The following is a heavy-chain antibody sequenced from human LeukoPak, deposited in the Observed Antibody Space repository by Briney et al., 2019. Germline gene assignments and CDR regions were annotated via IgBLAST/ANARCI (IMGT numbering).Heavy chain of an antibody. CDR1: GGSISSSSYY. CDR2: IYYSGST. Sequence: PSETLSLTCTVSGGSISSSSYYWGWIRQPPGKGLEWIGSIYYSGSTYYNPSLKSRVTISVDTSKNQFSLKLSSVTAADTAVYYCARVSSGANSYYFDYWGQGTLVTVSS. J-gene: IGHJ4*02. CDR3: ARVSSGANSYYFDY. V-gene: IGHV4-39*01. D-gene: IGHD3-10*01.